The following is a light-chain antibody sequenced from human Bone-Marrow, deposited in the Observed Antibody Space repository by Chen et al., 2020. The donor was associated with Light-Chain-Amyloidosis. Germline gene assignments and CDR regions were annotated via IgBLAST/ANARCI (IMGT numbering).Light chain of an antibody. CDR2: CSS. CDR1: QTISSNY. V-gene: IGKV3-20*01. Sequence: EIVLPQSPGTLSLSPGEGANFSCRASQTISSNYLTWYQQKFGQAPRLLIYCSSSRATGIPDRFTGSGSGTDFTLTINRLEPEEFAMYYCQQYGTSPLTFGGGTKVEIK. J-gene: IGKJ4*02. CDR3: QQYGTSPLT.